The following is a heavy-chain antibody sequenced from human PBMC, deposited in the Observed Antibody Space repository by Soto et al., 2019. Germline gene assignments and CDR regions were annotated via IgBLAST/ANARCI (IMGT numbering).Heavy chain of an antibody. CDR3: ARGLGYDILTGYYPWSAPFDY. CDR1: GYTFTSYD. J-gene: IGHJ4*02. CDR2: MNPNSGNT. V-gene: IGHV1-8*01. D-gene: IGHD3-9*01. Sequence: QVQLVQSGAEVKKPGASVKVSCKASGYTFTSYDINWVRQATGQGLEWMGWMNPNSGNTGYAQKFQGRVTMTRNNSISTPYMELSSLRSEDTAVYYCARGLGYDILTGYYPWSAPFDYWGQGTLVTVSS.